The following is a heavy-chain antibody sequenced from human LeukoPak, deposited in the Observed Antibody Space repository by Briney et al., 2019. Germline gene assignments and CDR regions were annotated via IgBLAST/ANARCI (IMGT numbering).Heavy chain of an antibody. CDR3: ARDRLGPSFSVSHFDL. CDR2: INYNGAIT. J-gene: IGHJ4*02. V-gene: IGHV3-20*04. D-gene: IGHD3-3*02. CDR1: GFTFVDYG. Sequence: PGGSLRLSCATSGFTFVDYGLSWVRPAPGKGLEWLCAINYNGAITDYADSVKGRFTISRDNAKNPLYLRMDSLRAEDTALYYCARDRLGPSFSVSHFDLWGQGTLVTVSS.